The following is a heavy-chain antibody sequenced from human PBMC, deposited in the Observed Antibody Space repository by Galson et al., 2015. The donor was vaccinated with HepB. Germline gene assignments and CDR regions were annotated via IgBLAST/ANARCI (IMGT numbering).Heavy chain of an antibody. Sequence: SETLSLTCAVFGGSTSSNTYYWSWIRQPPGRGLEWIGSIYYTGTTYYNPSPKIQVTISLDTSKNHFSLKLRSVTAADTAVYYCARHVGESGSYGMDVWGQGTTVSVSS. V-gene: IGHV4-39*01. J-gene: IGHJ6*02. CDR3: ARHVGESGSYGMDV. D-gene: IGHD2-15*01. CDR1: GGSTSSNTYY. CDR2: IYYTGTT.